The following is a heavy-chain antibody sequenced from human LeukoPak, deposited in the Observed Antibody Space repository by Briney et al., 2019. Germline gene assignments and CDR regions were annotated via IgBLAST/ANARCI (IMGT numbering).Heavy chain of an antibody. V-gene: IGHV4-34*01. CDR2: INHIRST. Sequence: SETLSLTCAVYGGSFSGYYWSWIRQPSGKGLEWIGEINHIRSTNYNPSLKSRVTISVDTSKNQFSLKLSSLTAADTAVYYCARGPNSSGYYLVPWFDPWGQGTLVTVSS. CDR1: GGSFSGYY. D-gene: IGHD3-22*01. J-gene: IGHJ5*02. CDR3: ARGPNSSGYYLVPWFDP.